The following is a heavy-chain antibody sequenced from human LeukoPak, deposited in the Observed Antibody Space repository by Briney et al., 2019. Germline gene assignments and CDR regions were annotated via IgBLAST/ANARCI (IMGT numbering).Heavy chain of an antibody. Sequence: PSETLSLTCTVSGGSINSRNYYWAWIRQPPGKGLEWIGSISYTGSTYYNPSLKSRVTRSVDTSKNQVSLRLSSVTAADTAVYYCARLWGSGYWYFDLWGRGTLVTVSS. CDR1: GGSINSRNYY. V-gene: IGHV4-39*01. CDR2: ISYTGST. D-gene: IGHD7-27*01. CDR3: ARLWGSGYWYFDL. J-gene: IGHJ2*01.